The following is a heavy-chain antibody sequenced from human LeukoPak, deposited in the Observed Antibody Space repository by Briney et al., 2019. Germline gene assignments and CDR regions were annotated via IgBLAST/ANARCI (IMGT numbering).Heavy chain of an antibody. V-gene: IGHV4-34*01. Sequence: SEPETLTCAVYGESFSGYYWSWTRQPPGKGLEWIGEINHSGSTNYIPPLKSRVTISVDTSKNQFSLKLSSVTAADTAVYYWARGNYYGSGTRGALEIWGQRTMVTVSS. D-gene: IGHD3-10*01. J-gene: IGHJ3*02. CDR1: GESFSGYY. CDR3: ARGNYYGSGTRGALEI. CDR2: INHSGST.